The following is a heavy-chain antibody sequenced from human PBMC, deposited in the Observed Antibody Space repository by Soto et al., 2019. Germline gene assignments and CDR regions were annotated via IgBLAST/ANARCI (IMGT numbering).Heavy chain of an antibody. D-gene: IGHD7-27*01. CDR1: GFTLSNYW. J-gene: IGHJ4*02. Sequence: CLRLSCAASGFTLSNYWMTWVRQAPGKGLEWVANINKDGSQKNYVDSVKGRFTIARDNGQNSLSLQINSLRVEDTAVYYCVRELGLAYWGQGALVTVSS. CDR3: VRELGLAY. V-gene: IGHV3-7*03. CDR2: INKDGSQK.